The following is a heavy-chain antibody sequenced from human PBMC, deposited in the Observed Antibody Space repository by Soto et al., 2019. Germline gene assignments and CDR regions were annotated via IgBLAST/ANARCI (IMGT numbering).Heavy chain of an antibody. Sequence: EVQLVESGGGLVQPGGSLKLSCAASGFTFSGSAMHWVRQASGKGLEWVGRIRSKANSYETAYAASVKGRFTIYRDDSKNTAYLQMNSLKTEDTAVYYCTRLPALSDILTGCSPFDYWGQGTLVTVSS. CDR1: GFTFSGSA. D-gene: IGHD3-9*01. J-gene: IGHJ4*02. CDR2: IRSKANSYET. CDR3: TRLPALSDILTGCSPFDY. V-gene: IGHV3-73*02.